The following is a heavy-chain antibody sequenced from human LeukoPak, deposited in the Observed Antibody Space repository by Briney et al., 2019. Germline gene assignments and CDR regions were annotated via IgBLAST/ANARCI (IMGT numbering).Heavy chain of an antibody. D-gene: IGHD2-15*01. CDR1: GGTFSSYA. Sequence: SVKVSCKASGGTFSSYAISWVRQAPGQGLEWMGGIIPIFGTANYAQKFQGRVTITADESTSTAYMELSSLRSEDTAVYYCARGGDCSGGSCYSGFDPWGQGTLVTVFS. J-gene: IGHJ5*02. CDR3: ARGGDCSGGSCYSGFDP. CDR2: IIPIFGTA. V-gene: IGHV1-69*01.